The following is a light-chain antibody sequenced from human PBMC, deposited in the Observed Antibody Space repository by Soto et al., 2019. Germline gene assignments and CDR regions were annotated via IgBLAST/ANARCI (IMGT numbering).Light chain of an antibody. CDR1: SSNIGNNY. CDR2: DNN. CDR3: GTWDSSLSVHV. Sequence: VLTQPPSVSAAPGQKVTISCSGSSSNIGNNYVSWYQQVPGTAPKLLIYDNNKRPSGNPDRFSGSKSGTSATLGISGLQTGDGADYYCGTWDSSLSVHVFGTGTKVTVL. J-gene: IGLJ1*01. V-gene: IGLV1-51*01.